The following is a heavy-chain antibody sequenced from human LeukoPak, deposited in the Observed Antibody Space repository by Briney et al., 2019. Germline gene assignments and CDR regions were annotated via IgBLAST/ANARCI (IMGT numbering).Heavy chain of an antibody. CDR3: AKIANLVSYFDY. V-gene: IGHV3-30*02. J-gene: IGHJ4*02. CDR2: IRYDGSNK. D-gene: IGHD2-21*01. CDR1: GFTFSSYG. Sequence: GGSLRLSCAASGFTFSSYGMHWVRQAPGKGLEWVAFIRYDGSNKYYADSVKGRFTISRDNSKNTLYLQMNSLRAEDTAVYYCAKIANLVSYFDYWGQGTLVTVSS.